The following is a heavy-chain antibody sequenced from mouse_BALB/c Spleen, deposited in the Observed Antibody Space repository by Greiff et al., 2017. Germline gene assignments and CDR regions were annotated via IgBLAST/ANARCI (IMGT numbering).Heavy chain of an antibody. Sequence: DVMLVESGGGLVKPGGSLKLSCAASGFTFSDYYMYWVRQTPEKRLEWVATISDGGSYTYYPDSVKGRFTISRDNAKNNLYLQMSSLKSEDTAMYYCAREGEQLGPGMDYWGQGTSVTVSS. CDR2: ISDGGSYT. CDR3: AREGEQLGPGMDY. V-gene: IGHV5-4*02. CDR1: GFTFSDYY. D-gene: IGHD3-1*01. J-gene: IGHJ4*01.